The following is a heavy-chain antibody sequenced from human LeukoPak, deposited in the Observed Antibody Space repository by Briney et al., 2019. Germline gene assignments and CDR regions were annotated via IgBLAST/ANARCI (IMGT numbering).Heavy chain of an antibody. CDR3: ARDQALGGSYTPLVYFDY. CDR1: GYTFTGYY. CDR2: INPNSGGT. D-gene: IGHD1-26*01. V-gene: IGHV1-2*02. J-gene: IGHJ4*02. Sequence: ASVKVSCKASGYTFTGYYMHWVRQAPGQGLEWMGWINPNSGGTNYAQKFQGRVTMTRDTSISTAYMELSRLRSDGTAVYYCARDQALGGSYTPLVYFDYWGQGTLVTVSS.